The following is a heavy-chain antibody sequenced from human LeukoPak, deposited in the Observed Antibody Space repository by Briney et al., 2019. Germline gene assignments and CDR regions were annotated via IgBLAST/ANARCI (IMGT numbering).Heavy chain of an antibody. D-gene: IGHD3-16*02. CDR2: ISGSGGST. CDR3: AKDLVPRDYVWGSYRYTSFDY. J-gene: IGHJ4*02. CDR1: GFTFSSYA. V-gene: IGHV3-23*01. Sequence: GGSLRLSCAASGFTFSSYAMSWVRQAPGKGLEWFSAISGSGGSTYYADSVKGRFTISRDNSKNTLYLQMNSLRAEDTAVYYCAKDLVPRDYVWGSYRYTSFDYWGQGTLVTVSS.